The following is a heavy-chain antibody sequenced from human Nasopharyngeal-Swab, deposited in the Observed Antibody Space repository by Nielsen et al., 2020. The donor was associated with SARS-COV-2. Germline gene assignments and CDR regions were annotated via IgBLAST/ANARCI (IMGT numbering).Heavy chain of an antibody. D-gene: IGHD3-22*01. Sequence: SETLSLTCTVSGGSVSSSSYYWSWIRQPPGKGLEWIGYIYYSGSTNYNPSLKSRVTISVDTSKNQFSLKLSSVTAADTAVYYCARLPLSPYDRRIDYFDYWGQGTLVTVSS. J-gene: IGHJ4*02. CDR2: IYYSGST. CDR3: ARLPLSPYDRRIDYFDY. CDR1: GGSVSSSSYY. V-gene: IGHV4-61*01.